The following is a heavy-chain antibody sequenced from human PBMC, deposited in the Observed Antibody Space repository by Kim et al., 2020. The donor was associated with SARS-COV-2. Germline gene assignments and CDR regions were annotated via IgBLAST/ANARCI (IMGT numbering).Heavy chain of an antibody. CDR3: AREGSRSGAFDV. D-gene: IGHD1-26*01. Sequence: YYVDSGKGRFTISRDNAKNSLYLQMNSLRTEDTAVYSCAREGSRSGAFDVWGQGTMVTVSS. J-gene: IGHJ3*01. V-gene: IGHV3-7*01.